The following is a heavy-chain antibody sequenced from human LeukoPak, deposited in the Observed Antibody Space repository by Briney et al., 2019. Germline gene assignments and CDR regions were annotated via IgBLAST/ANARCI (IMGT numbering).Heavy chain of an antibody. J-gene: IGHJ4*03. CDR2: IYYSGNT. Sequence: SETLSPTCTVSGGSISSSSNYWGWIRQPPGKGLEWIGSIYYSGNTYFNPSLKSRVTISVDTSKNQFALKLSSVTAADTAFYCCARDSNGYIEYSGQGKLVTVSS. D-gene: IGHD2-2*01. V-gene: IGHV4-39*02. CDR1: GGSISSSSNY. CDR3: ARDSNGYIEY.